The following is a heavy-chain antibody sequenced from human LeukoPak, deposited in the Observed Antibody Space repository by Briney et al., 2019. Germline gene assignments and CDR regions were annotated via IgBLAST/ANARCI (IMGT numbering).Heavy chain of an antibody. CDR2: IIPIFGTA. CDR1: GGTFSSYA. V-gene: IGHV1-69*01. Sequence: SVKVSCKASGGTFSSYAISWVRQAPGQGLERMGGIIPIFGTANYAQKFQGRVTITADESTSTAYMELSSLRSEDTAVYYCARDVYYDSSGYYNLDYWGQGTLVTVSS. CDR3: ARDVYYDSSGYYNLDY. D-gene: IGHD3-22*01. J-gene: IGHJ4*02.